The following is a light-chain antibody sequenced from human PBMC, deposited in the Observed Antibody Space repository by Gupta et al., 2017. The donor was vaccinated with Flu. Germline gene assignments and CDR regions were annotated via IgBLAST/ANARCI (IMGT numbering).Light chain of an antibody. Sequence: QSVLTQPSSVSGAPGQRVTISCTGSSSNIGAGYDVHWYQQLPGTAPKLLISDDNSRPSGVPDRFSGSKSGTSASLAITGLHAEDEADYYCHSYDSRLSGSVFGGGTRLTVL. CDR2: DDN. CDR3: HSYDSRLSGSV. V-gene: IGLV1-40*01. J-gene: IGLJ2*01. CDR1: SSNIGAGYD.